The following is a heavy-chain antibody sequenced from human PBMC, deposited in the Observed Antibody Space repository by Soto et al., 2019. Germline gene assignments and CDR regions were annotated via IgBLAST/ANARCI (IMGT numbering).Heavy chain of an antibody. J-gene: IGHJ4*02. CDR2: IYYSGST. CDR3: AGVHLTIQLWAFDY. CDR1: GGSISSGGYY. D-gene: IGHD5-18*01. V-gene: IGHV4-31*03. Sequence: QVQLQESGPGLVKPSQTLSLTCTVSGGSISSGGYYWSWIRQHPGKGLEWIGYIYYSGSTYYNPSLKSRVTIAVDTSKSQFALKLSSVTAADTAVYYCAGVHLTIQLWAFDYWGQGTLVTVSS.